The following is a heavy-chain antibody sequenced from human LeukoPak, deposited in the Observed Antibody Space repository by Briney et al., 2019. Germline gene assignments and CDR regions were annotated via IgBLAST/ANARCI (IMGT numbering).Heavy chain of an antibody. CDR2: IIPIFGTA. V-gene: IGHV1-69*05. Sequence: GASVKVSCKASEGTFSSYAISWVRQAPGQGLEWMGGIIPIFGTANYAQKFQGRVTITTDESTSTAYMELSSLRSEDTAVYYCARDPGEGWFDPWGQGTLVTVSS. J-gene: IGHJ5*02. CDR3: ARDPGEGWFDP. CDR1: EGTFSSYA.